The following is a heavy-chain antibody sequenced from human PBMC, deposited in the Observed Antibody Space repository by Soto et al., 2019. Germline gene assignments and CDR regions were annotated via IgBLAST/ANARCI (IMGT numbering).Heavy chain of an antibody. V-gene: IGHV3-30-3*01. CDR2: ISYDGGNQ. J-gene: IGHJ4*02. CDR1: GFTFSSYP. CDR3: ARGPITQTSFIDH. Sequence: PGWSLRLSCEASGFTFSSYPMHWVRQAPGKGLEWVTAISYDGGNQYYADSVKGRFTISRDNSKDTLYLQMHSLRSDDTAVYFCARGPITQTSFIDHWGQGTLVTVS. D-gene: IGHD1-20*01.